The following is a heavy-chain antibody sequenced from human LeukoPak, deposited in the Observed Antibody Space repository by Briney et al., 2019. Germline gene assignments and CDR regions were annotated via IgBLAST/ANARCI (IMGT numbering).Heavy chain of an antibody. CDR2: IIPIFGTA. J-gene: IGHJ5*02. Sequence: ASVKVSCKASGGTFSSYAISWVRQAPGQGLEWMGGIIPIFGTANYAQKFQGRVTITADKSTSTAYMELSSLRSEDTAVYYCARGEYDILTGYYGPNWFDPWGQGTLVTVSS. CDR3: ARGEYDILTGYYGPNWFDP. CDR1: GGTFSSYA. D-gene: IGHD3-9*01. V-gene: IGHV1-69*06.